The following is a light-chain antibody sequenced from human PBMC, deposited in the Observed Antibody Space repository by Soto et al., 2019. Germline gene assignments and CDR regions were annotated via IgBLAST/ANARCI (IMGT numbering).Light chain of an antibody. Sequence: QSALTQPASVSGSPGQSVTISCTGTSSDVGGYDYVSWYQQHPGTAPKLMLYEVNNRPSGVSNRFSGSKSGNTASLIISGLHSEDEAEYYCSAYTTTSTLIFGTGTKVTVL. CDR3: SAYTTTSTLI. CDR2: EVN. V-gene: IGLV2-14*01. CDR1: SSDVGGYDY. J-gene: IGLJ1*01.